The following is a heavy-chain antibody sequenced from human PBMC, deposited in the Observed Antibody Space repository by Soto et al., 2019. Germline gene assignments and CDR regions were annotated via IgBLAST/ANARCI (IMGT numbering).Heavy chain of an antibody. CDR3: ARSQGSSTSLEIYYYYYYGMDV. CDR2: IIPISGTA. Sequence: QVQLVQSGAEVKKPGSSVKVSCKASGGTFSSYAISWVRQAPGQGLEWMGGIIPISGTANYAQKFQGRVTITADESPSTAYRELSSRRSEDTAVYYCARSQGSSTSLEIYYYYYYGMDVWGQGTTVTVSS. D-gene: IGHD2-2*01. CDR1: GGTFSSYA. J-gene: IGHJ6*02. V-gene: IGHV1-69*01.